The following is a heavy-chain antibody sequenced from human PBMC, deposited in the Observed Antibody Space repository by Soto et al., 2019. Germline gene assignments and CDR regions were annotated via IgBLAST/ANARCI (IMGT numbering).Heavy chain of an antibody. V-gene: IGHV1-69-2*01. J-gene: IGHJ4*02. D-gene: IGHD3-10*01. CDR2: LDPGDGEI. CDR3: AKDLSFGESALDY. Sequence: GASVKVSCKVSGFSFTDYYLHWVQQAPGKGLEWMGLLDPGDGEIAYAEKFQGRVSIIADTSTDTLYLHLDGLTHDDTAIYYCAKDLSFGESALDYWGQGTRVTVSS. CDR1: GFSFTDYY.